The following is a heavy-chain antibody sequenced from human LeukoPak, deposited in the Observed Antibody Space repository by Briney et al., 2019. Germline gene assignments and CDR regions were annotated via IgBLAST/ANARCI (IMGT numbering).Heavy chain of an antibody. CDR1: GYTFTSYW. V-gene: IGHV5-51*01. Sequence: GESLKISCKGSGYTFTSYWIAWLRQMPGKGLEWMGIIYPGNSDTRYSPSFRGQVTMSVDKSISTAYVQWNGLRASDTAMYYCAKVSGYSIDYWGLGTLVTVSS. CDR3: AKVSGYSIDY. D-gene: IGHD6-13*01. J-gene: IGHJ4*02. CDR2: IYPGNSDT.